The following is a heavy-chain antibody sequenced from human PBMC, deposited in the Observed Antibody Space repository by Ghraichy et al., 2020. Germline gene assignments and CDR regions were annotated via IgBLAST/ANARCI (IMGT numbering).Heavy chain of an antibody. CDR2: ISRSGAT. D-gene: IGHD6-6*01. CDR1: GGSLSGYY. Sequence: GSLSLTCAVSGGSLSGYYWSWIRQPPGRRLEWIGDISRSGATNYNPSLKGRVTISLDTSKNHFSLRLISVTAADTAVYYCARGGTLVARLNIAQKYYLDFWGQGTLVTVSS. V-gene: IGHV4-34*01. CDR3: ARGGTLVARLNIAQKYYLDF. J-gene: IGHJ4*02.